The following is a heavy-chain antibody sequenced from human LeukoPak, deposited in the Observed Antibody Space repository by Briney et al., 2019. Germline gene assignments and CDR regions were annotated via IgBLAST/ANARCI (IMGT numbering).Heavy chain of an antibody. CDR1: GGPLSSYF. D-gene: IGHD6-13*01. Sequence: AETLSLTCTVSGGPLSSYFGIWIREPPGKGLEGIAYIYYSGRTNYNPSLKSRVTISVETSKNQFSLKLSSVTAADTAVYYCARQPSSWVTSFDSWGQGTLVTVSS. CDR2: IYYSGRT. CDR3: ARQPSSWVTSFDS. J-gene: IGHJ4*02. V-gene: IGHV4-59*01.